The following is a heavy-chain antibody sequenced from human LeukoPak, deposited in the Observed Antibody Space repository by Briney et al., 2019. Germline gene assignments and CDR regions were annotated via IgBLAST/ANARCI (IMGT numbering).Heavy chain of an antibody. V-gene: IGHV3-23*01. Sequence: QAGGSLRLSCAASGFTFSSYAMSWVRQAPGKGLEWVSAISGSGGSTYYADSVKGRFTISRDNSKNTLYLQMNSLRAEDTAVYYCAKSPGYCSSTSCSIALDYWGQGTLVTVSS. D-gene: IGHD2-2*01. J-gene: IGHJ4*02. CDR1: GFTFSSYA. CDR2: ISGSGGST. CDR3: AKSPGYCSSTSCSIALDY.